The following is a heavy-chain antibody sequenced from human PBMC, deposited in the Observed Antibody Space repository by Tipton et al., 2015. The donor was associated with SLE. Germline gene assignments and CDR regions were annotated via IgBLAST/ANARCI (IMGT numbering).Heavy chain of an antibody. CDR2: ISWNSGSI. CDR3: AGVQGVPY. J-gene: IGHJ4*02. V-gene: IGHV3-9*01. D-gene: IGHD3-10*01. CDR1: GFTFDDYA. Sequence: SLRLSCAASGFTFDDYAMHWVRQAPGKGLAWVSGISWNSGSIGYADSVKGRITISRDNAKNSLYLQMNSLRAEDTALYYCAGVQGVPYWGQGTLVTVSS.